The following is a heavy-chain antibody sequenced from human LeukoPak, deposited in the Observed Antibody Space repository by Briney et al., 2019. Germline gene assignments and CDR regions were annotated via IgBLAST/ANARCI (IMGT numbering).Heavy chain of an antibody. D-gene: IGHD5-12*01. Sequence: GGSLRLSCAASGFTFSRYWMSWVRQAPGKGPEWVSNIKQDGSEKYYVDSVKGRFTISKDNAKNSLYLQMNSLRAEDTAVYYCARDSPGYGGYDFWGQGTLVTVSS. CDR3: ARDSPGYGGYDF. CDR1: GFTFSRYW. J-gene: IGHJ4*02. CDR2: IKQDGSEK. V-gene: IGHV3-7*01.